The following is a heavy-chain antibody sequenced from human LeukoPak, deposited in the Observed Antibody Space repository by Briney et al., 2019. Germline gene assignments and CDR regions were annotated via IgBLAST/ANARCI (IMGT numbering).Heavy chain of an antibody. J-gene: IGHJ4*02. V-gene: IGHV3-23*01. D-gene: IGHD4-17*01. CDR3: TKVRVATKLTTELDY. CDR2: ISDSGGST. Sequence: GGSLRLSCAASGFTFSSYAMTWVRQAPGKGLEWVSGISDSGGSTFNADSVKGRFTTSRDNSKNTLYLQMNSLRAEETAVYYCTKVRVATKLTTELDYWGQGTLVTVSS. CDR1: GFTFSSYA.